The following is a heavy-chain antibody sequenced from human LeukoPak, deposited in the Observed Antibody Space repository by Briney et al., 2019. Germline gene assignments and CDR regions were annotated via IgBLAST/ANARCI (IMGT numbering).Heavy chain of an antibody. CDR3: ARRAPYYFDSSGSHFDY. CDR1: GGSISSHY. CDR2: IYYSGST. Sequence: SETLSLTCTVSGGSISSHYWSWIRQPPGKGLEWIGYIYYSGSTNYNPSLKSRVTISVDTYKNQFSLKLNSVTAADTAVYYCARRAPYYFDSSGSHFDYWGQGTLVTVSS. D-gene: IGHD3-22*01. V-gene: IGHV4-59*08. J-gene: IGHJ4*02.